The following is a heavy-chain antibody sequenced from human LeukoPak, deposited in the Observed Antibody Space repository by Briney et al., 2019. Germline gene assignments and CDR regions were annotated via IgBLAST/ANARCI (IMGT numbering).Heavy chain of an antibody. V-gene: IGHV3-43*01. Sequence: GGSLRLSCAASGFTFDDYTMHWVRHAPGKGLEWVSLISWDGGSTYYADSVKGRFTISRDDAKNSLFLQMNSLRADDTAVYYCARDLFCSYGVCPVWGQGTTVTVSS. D-gene: IGHD2-8*01. CDR3: ARDLFCSYGVCPV. CDR1: GFTFDDYT. CDR2: ISWDGGST. J-gene: IGHJ6*02.